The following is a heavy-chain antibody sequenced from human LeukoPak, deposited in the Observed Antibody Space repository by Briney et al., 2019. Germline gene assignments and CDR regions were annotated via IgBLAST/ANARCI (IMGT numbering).Heavy chain of an antibody. CDR1: GFTFSNYA. CDR2: IGDRGGAT. Sequence: GGSLRLSCAVSGFTFSNYAMSWVRQAPGKGLEWVSAIGDRGGATNCADSVKGRFTISRDNSKSTLYLQMNSLRAEDTAVYYCAKRSCGGGSCNFDYWGQGTLVTVSS. V-gene: IGHV3-23*01. D-gene: IGHD2-15*01. CDR3: AKRSCGGGSCNFDY. J-gene: IGHJ4*02.